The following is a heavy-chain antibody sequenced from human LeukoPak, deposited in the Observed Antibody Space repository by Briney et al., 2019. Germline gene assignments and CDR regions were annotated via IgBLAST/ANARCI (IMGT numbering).Heavy chain of an antibody. J-gene: IGHJ4*02. V-gene: IGHV1-2*02. D-gene: IGHD2-21*02. CDR3: AREVTLRF. CDR1: GYTFTDHY. CDR2: INPNSGDT. Sequence: ASVKVSCKASGYTFTDHYIHWVRQAPGQGLEWMGWINPNSGDTDYAQKFQGRVTMTRDSSISTAYMELSRLASDDTAVYYCAREVTLRFWGQGTLVTVSS.